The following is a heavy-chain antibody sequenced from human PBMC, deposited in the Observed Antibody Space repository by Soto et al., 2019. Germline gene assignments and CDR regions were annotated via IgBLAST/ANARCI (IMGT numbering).Heavy chain of an antibody. D-gene: IGHD7-27*01. CDR2: INHSGST. Sequence: LSLTCAFYGGSFSGYYWSWIRQPPGTGLEWIGEINHSGSTNYNPSLKSRVTISVDTSKNQFSLKLSSVTAADTAVYYCARDWGPTLPKSLQIGNWFDPWGQGTRVAVSS. CDR1: GGSFSGYY. J-gene: IGHJ5*02. V-gene: IGHV4-34*01. CDR3: ARDWGPTLPKSLQIGNWFDP.